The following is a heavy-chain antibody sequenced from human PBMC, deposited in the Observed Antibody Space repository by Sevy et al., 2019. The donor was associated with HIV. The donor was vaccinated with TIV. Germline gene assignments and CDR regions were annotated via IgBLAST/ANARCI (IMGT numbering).Heavy chain of an antibody. V-gene: IGHV3-33*01. CDR2: IWYDGSSK. D-gene: IGHD3-10*01. CDR1: GFTFSDYG. J-gene: IGHJ4*02. CDR3: ARDKLLPVMVTMVRGALSYYFDY. Sequence: GGSLRLSCAASGFTFSDYGMHWVRQSPGKGLEWVAVIWYDGSSKYYADSVKGRFTISRDNSKKTVYLQMNSLRAEDTAVYYCARDKLLPVMVTMVRGALSYYFDYWGQGTLATVSS.